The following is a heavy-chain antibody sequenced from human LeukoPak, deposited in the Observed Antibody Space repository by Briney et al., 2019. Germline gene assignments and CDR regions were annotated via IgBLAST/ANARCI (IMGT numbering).Heavy chain of an antibody. CDR2: IYYSGST. CDR1: GGSISSSSYY. D-gene: IGHD4-17*01. CDR3: ATIDYGDYIPYGMDV. Sequence: SETLSLTCTVSGGSISSSSYYWGWIRQPPGKGLEWIGSIYYSGSTYYNPSLKSRVTISVDTSKNQFSLKLSSATAADTAVYYCATIDYGDYIPYGMDVWGQGTTVTVSS. J-gene: IGHJ6*02. V-gene: IGHV4-39*07.